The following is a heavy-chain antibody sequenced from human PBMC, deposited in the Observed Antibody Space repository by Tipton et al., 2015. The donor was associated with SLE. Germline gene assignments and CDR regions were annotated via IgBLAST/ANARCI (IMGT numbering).Heavy chain of an antibody. J-gene: IGHJ6*03. D-gene: IGHD3-10*01. CDR2: VSYDGSNP. V-gene: IGHV3-30*03. CDR1: GFTFDDYG. CDR3: ARGGSGINYYYLDV. Sequence: SLRLSCAASGFTFDDYGMSWVRQAPGKGLEWVSVVSYDGSNPYYADSVKGRFTISRDNSKNTLYLQMDSPRPEDTAVYYCARGGSGINYYYLDVWGKGTTVTVSS.